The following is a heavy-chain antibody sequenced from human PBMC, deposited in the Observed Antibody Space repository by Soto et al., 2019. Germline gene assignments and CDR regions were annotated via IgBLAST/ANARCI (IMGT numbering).Heavy chain of an antibody. J-gene: IGHJ5*02. V-gene: IGHV2-70*04. D-gene: IGHD6-13*01. CDR2: IDWDDDK. CDR3: ARSIVAAGNRWFDP. CDR1: GFSLSTSGMR. Sequence: SGPTLVNPTQTLTLTCTFSGFSLSTSGMRVSWIRQPPGKALEWLARIDWDDDKLYSTSLKTRLTISKDTSKNQVVLTMTNMDPVDTATYYCARSIVAAGNRWFDPWGQGTLVTVS.